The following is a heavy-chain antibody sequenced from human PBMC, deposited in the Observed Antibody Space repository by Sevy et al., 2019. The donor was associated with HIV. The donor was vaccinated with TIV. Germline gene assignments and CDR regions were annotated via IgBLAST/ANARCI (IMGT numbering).Heavy chain of an antibody. Sequence: YLRLSCAASGFTFDDYGMHWVRQAPGKGLEGVSGISWNSGNIAYADSVKGRFTISRDNAKNSLYLQMNSLRPEDTALYYCTKAPSTALIGAFDIWGQGTMVTVSS. V-gene: IGHV3-9*01. CDR2: ISWNSGNI. D-gene: IGHD1-1*01. J-gene: IGHJ3*02. CDR3: TKAPSTALIGAFDI. CDR1: GFTFDDYG.